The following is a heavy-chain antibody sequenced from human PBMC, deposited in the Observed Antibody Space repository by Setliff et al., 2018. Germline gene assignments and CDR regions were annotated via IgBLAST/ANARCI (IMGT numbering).Heavy chain of an antibody. CDR2: INEDGRVT. J-gene: IGHJ4*02. V-gene: IGHV3-7*01. CDR3: ARDGGEY. D-gene: IGHD3-16*01. CDR1: GYTFNCCW. Sequence: HPGGSLRLSCAASGYTFNCCWMRWVRQAPGKGLEWVANINEDGRVTSYVDSVKGRFTISRDNAKNSLYLQMNSLRAEDTAVYYRARDGGEYWGQGTLVTVSS.